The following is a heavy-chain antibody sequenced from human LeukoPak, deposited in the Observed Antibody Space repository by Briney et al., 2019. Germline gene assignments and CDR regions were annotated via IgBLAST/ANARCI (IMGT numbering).Heavy chain of an antibody. CDR1: GGSISSSNW. V-gene: IGHV4-4*02. CDR2: IYHSGST. Sequence: PSGTLSLTCAVSGGSISSSNWWSWVRQPPGKGLEWIGEIYHSGSTNYNPSLKSRVTISVDTSANHFSLQLNSVTAADTAVYYCVRHDGRGGATMGAFDSWGQGSLVTVSS. D-gene: IGHD5-12*01. J-gene: IGHJ5*01. CDR3: VRHDGRGGATMGAFDS.